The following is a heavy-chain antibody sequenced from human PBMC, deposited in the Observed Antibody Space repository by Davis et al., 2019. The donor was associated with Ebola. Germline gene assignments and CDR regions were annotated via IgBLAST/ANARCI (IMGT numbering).Heavy chain of an antibody. CDR2: ISYDGSNK. V-gene: IGHV3-30*18. CDR1: GFTFSSYG. D-gene: IGHD3-22*01. Sequence: GGSLRLSCAASGFTFSSYGMHWVRQAPGKGLEWVAVISYDGSNKYYADSVKGRFTISRDNSKNTLYLQMNSLRAEDTAVYYCAKDLGRARSSGYYRPWGMDVWGQGTTVTVSS. J-gene: IGHJ6*02. CDR3: AKDLGRARSSGYYRPWGMDV.